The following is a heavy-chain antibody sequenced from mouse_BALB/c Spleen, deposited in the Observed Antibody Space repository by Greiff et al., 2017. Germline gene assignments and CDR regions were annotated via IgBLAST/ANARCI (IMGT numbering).Heavy chain of an antibody. J-gene: IGHJ3*01. D-gene: IGHD2-3*01. CDR2: ISSGSSTI. CDR3: AREGIYDGYYGFAY. CDR1: GFTFSSFG. V-gene: IGHV5-17*02. Sequence: EVKVVESGGGLVQPGGSRKLSCAASGFTFSSFGMHWVRQAPEKGLEWVAYISSGSSTIYYADTVKGRFTISRDNPKNTLFLQMTSLRSEDTAMYYCAREGIYDGYYGFAYWGQGTLVTVSA.